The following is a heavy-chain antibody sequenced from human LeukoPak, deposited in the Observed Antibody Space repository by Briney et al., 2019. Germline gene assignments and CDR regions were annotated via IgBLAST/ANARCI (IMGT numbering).Heavy chain of an antibody. CDR1: GGSISSSSYY. V-gene: IGHV4-39*07. D-gene: IGHD6-13*01. Sequence: SETLSLTCTVSGGSISSSSYYWGWIRQPPGKGLEWIGSIYYSGSTYYNPSLKSRVTISVDTSKNQFSLKLSSVTAADTAVYYCARFYYSSSWYWGFDYWGQGTLVTVSS. CDR3: ARFYYSSSWYWGFDY. J-gene: IGHJ4*02. CDR2: IYYSGST.